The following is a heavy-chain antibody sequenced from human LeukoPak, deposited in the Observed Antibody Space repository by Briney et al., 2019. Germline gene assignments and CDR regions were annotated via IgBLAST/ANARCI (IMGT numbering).Heavy chain of an antibody. CDR1: GYTFTGYY. CDR2: INPNSGGT. J-gene: IGHJ5*02. Sequence: ASVKVSCKASGYTFTGYYMHWARQAPGQGLEWMGWINPNSGGTNYAQKFQGRVTMTRDTSISTAYMELSRLRSDDTAVYYCARDRYYDFWATFDPWGQGTLVTVSS. CDR3: ARDRYYDFWATFDP. V-gene: IGHV1-2*02. D-gene: IGHD3-3*01.